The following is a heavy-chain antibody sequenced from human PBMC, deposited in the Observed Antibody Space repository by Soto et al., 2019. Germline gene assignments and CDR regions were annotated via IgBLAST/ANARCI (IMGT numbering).Heavy chain of an antibody. CDR2: ISGSGGST. CDR3: AKFPSSSWYYFDY. V-gene: IGHV3-23*01. Sequence: EVQLLESGGGLVQPGGSLRLSCAASGFTFSSYAMSWVRQAPGKGLEWVSAISGSGGSTYYADSVKGRFTISRDNSKITLYLQMNSLRAEDTAVYYCAKFPSSSWYYFDYWGQGTLVTVSS. J-gene: IGHJ4*02. CDR1: GFTFSSYA. D-gene: IGHD6-13*01.